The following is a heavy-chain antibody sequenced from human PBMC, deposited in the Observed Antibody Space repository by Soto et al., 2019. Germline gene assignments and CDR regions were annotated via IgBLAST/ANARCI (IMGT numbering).Heavy chain of an antibody. CDR1: GGSISSGDYY. CDR2: IYYSGST. J-gene: IGHJ5*02. Sequence: PSETLSLTCTVSGGSISSGDYYWSWIRQPPGKGLEWIGYIYYSGSTYYNPSLKSRVTISVDTSKNQFSLKLSSVTAADTAVYYCARVDLGYCSSTSCSRFDPWGQGTLVTVS. D-gene: IGHD2-2*01. CDR3: ARVDLGYCSSTSCSRFDP. V-gene: IGHV4-30-4*01.